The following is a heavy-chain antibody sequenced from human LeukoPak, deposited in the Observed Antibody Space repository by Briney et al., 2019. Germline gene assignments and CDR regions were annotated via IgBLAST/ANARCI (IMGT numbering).Heavy chain of an antibody. CDR3: ARDLDSSGYYPAFDI. CDR2: IDLEGSQR. Sequence: GGSLRLSCAASGFTVSSNYMSWVRQAPGKGLEWVANIDLEGSQRFYVDSLKGRFTISRDNAKNSLYLQMNSLRAEDTAVYYCARDLDSSGYYPAFDIWGQGTMVTVSS. V-gene: IGHV3-7*01. J-gene: IGHJ3*02. CDR1: GFTVSSNY. D-gene: IGHD3-22*01.